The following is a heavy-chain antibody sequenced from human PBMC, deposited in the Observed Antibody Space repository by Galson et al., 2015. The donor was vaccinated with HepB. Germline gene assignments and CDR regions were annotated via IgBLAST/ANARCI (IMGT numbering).Heavy chain of an antibody. CDR2: IPYDGSNK. D-gene: IGHD6-13*01. V-gene: IGHV3-30*04. CDR3: ARDYASSWYFNHYYGMDV. CDR1: GFTFSSYA. Sequence: SLRLSCAASGFTFSSYAMHWVRQAPGKGLEWVAVIPYDGSNKYYADSVKGRFTISRDNSKNTLYLQMNSLRAEDTAVYYCARDYASSWYFNHYYGMDVWGQGTTV. J-gene: IGHJ6*02.